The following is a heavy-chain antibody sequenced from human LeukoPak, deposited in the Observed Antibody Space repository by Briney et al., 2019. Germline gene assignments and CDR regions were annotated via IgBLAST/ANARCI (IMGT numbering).Heavy chain of an antibody. CDR2: IYYSGST. Sequence: PSETLSLTCTVSGGSISTYYWSWIRQPPGKGPEWIGYIYYSGSTNYNPSLKSRVTISVDTSKNQFSLKLNSVTAADTAVYYCARGDSSGSDYWGQGTLVTVSS. CDR1: GGSISTYY. CDR3: ARGDSSGSDY. J-gene: IGHJ4*02. D-gene: IGHD3-22*01. V-gene: IGHV4-59*01.